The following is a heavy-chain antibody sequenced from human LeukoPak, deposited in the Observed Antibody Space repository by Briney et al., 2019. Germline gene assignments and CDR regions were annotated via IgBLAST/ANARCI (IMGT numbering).Heavy chain of an antibody. J-gene: IGHJ4*02. CDR3: ARVRYCSTNRCYDREFDN. D-gene: IGHD2-2*01. CDR2: IYYSGNI. CDR1: GGSISNYY. V-gene: IGHV4-59*01. Sequence: PSETLSLTCTVSGGSISNYYWSWIRQPPGKGLEWIGYIYYSGNINYNPSLKSRVTISVDTSKNQFSLKLNSVTAADTAVYYCARVRYCSTNRCYDREFDNWGQGTLVTVSS.